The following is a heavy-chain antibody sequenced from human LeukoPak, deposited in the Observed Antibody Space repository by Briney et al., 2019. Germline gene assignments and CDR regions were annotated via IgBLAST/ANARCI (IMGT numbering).Heavy chain of an antibody. J-gene: IGHJ4*02. CDR3: ARHDWSSEYYFDY. Sequence: KPSETLSLTCTVSGDSISSSSYYWGWIRQPPGKGLEWIGSIYYSGSTYYNPSLKSRVTISVDTSKNQFSLKLNSVTAADTAVYYCARHDWSSEYYFDYWGQGTLVTVSS. D-gene: IGHD3-9*01. V-gene: IGHV4-39*01. CDR2: IYYSGST. CDR1: GDSISSSSYY.